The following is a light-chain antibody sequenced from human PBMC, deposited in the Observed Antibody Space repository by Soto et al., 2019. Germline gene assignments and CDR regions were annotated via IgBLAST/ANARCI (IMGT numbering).Light chain of an antibody. CDR3: MQALQTPPTYT. CDR2: LGS. CDR1: QSLLHSNGYNY. Sequence: DIVMTQSPPSLPVTPGEPASISCRSSQSLLHSNGYNYLDWYLQKPGQSPQLLIYLGSNRASGVPDRFSGSGSGTDFTLKISRVEAEDVGVYYCMQALQTPPTYTFGQGTKVDIK. V-gene: IGKV2-28*01. J-gene: IGKJ2*01.